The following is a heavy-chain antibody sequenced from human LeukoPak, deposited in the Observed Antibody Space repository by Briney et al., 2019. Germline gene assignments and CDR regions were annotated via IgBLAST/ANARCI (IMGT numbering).Heavy chain of an antibody. J-gene: IGHJ3*02. D-gene: IGHD6-6*01. CDR2: TTSDSTYT. CDR3: AKDREYSSSSGAFDI. CDR1: GFTFSNCN. Sequence: GGSLRLSCAASGFTFSNCNMNWVRQAPGKGLEWVSSTTSDSTYTYYADSVKGRFTISRDNAKNSLYLQMNSLRAEDTAVYYCAKDREYSSSSGAFDIWGQGTMVTVSS. V-gene: IGHV3-21*01.